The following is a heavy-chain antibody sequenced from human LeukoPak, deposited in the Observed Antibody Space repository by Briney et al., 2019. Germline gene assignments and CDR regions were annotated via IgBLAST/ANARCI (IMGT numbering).Heavy chain of an antibody. J-gene: IGHJ4*02. CDR1: GFTFSSYS. V-gene: IGHV3-23*01. CDR3: AKDWQQLDY. CDR2: ISSGSGRT. D-gene: IGHD6-13*01. Sequence: GGSLRLSCAASGFTFSSYSMNWVRQAPGKGLEWVSSISSGSGRTYYADSVKGRFTISRDNSKNTLYLQMNSLRAEDTALYYCAKDWQQLDYWGQGTLVTVSS.